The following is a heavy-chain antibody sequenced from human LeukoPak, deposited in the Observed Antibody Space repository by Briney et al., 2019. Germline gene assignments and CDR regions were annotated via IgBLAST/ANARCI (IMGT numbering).Heavy chain of an antibody. D-gene: IGHD6-6*01. Sequence: SETLSLTCAVSGGSISSGGYSWSWIRQPPGKGLEWIGYIYHSGSTYYNPSLKSRVTISVDRSKNQFSLKLSSVTAADTAVYYCARDQFGIAAHSYNWFDPWGQGTLVTVSS. V-gene: IGHV4-30-2*01. CDR1: GGSISSGGYS. J-gene: IGHJ5*02. CDR3: ARDQFGIAAHSYNWFDP. CDR2: IYHSGST.